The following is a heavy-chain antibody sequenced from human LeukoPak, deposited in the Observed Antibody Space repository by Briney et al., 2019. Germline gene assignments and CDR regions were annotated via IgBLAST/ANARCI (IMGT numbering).Heavy chain of an antibody. CDR3: ARRAGGYSHPYDY. D-gene: IGHD4-23*01. CDR2: IYSDNT. V-gene: IGHV3-53*01. J-gene: IGHJ4*02. CDR1: GFTVSSNS. Sequence: GGSLRLSCTVSGFTVSSNSMSWVRQAPGKGLEWVSFIYSDNTHYSDSVKGRFTISRDNSKNTLYLQMNSLRAEDTAVYYCARRAGGYSHPYDYWGQGILVTVSS.